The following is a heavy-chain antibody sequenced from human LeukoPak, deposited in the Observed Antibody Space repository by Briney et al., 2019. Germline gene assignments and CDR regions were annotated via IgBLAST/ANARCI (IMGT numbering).Heavy chain of an antibody. CDR3: ARVTGYMIEDYFDY. J-gene: IGHJ4*02. CDR1: GGSISSYY. CDR2: IYYSGST. Sequence: SETLSLTCTVSGGSISSYYWSWIRQPPGKELEWIGYIYYSGSTNYNPSLKSRVTISVDTSKNQFSLRLSSVTAADTAVYYCARVTGYMIEDYFDYWGQGTLVTVSS. D-gene: IGHD3-22*01. V-gene: IGHV4-59*01.